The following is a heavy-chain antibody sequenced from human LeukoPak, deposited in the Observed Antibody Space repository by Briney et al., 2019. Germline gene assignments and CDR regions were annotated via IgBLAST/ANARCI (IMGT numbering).Heavy chain of an antibody. Sequence: GGSLRLSCAASGFTFSDYYMSWIRQAPGKGLEWVSYISSSGSTIYYADSVKGRFTISRDNAKHSLHLHMNSLRAEDTAVYYCARAENGPYGMDVWGQGATVTVSS. CDR3: ARAENGPYGMDV. D-gene: IGHD2-8*01. J-gene: IGHJ6*02. CDR1: GFTFSDYY. V-gene: IGHV3-11*01. CDR2: ISSSGSTI.